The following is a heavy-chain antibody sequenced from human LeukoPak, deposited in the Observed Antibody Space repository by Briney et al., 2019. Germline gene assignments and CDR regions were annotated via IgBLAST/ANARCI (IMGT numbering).Heavy chain of an antibody. CDR3: ARTPAAMFVQNWFDP. Sequence: GGSLRPSCAASGFTLSSYAMHWVRQAPGKGRGWVAVISYDGSNKYYADSVKGRFTISRDNYKNTLYLQMNSLRAEDTAVYYCARTPAAMFVQNWFDPWGQGTLVTVSS. CDR1: GFTLSSYA. V-gene: IGHV3-30*04. CDR2: ISYDGSNK. D-gene: IGHD2-2*01. J-gene: IGHJ5*02.